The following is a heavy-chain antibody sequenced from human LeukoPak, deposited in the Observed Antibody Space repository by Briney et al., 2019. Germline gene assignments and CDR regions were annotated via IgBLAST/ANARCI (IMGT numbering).Heavy chain of an antibody. D-gene: IGHD6-13*01. CDR3: ATSEVVAAAGKYYFDY. CDR1: GYTLTELS. CDR2: FDPEDGET. V-gene: IGHV1-24*01. Sequence: ASVKVSCKVSGYTLTELSMHWVRQAPGKGLEWMGGFDPEDGETIYAQKFQGRATMTEDTSTDTAYMELSSLRSEVTAVYYCATSEVVAAAGKYYFDYWGQGTLVTVSS. J-gene: IGHJ4*02.